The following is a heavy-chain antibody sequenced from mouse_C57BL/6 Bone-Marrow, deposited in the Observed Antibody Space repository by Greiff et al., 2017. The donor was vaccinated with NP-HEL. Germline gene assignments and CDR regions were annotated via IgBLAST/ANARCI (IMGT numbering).Heavy chain of an antibody. J-gene: IGHJ2*01. CDR3: ARFGLGRY. CDR1: GYTFTSYT. V-gene: IGHV1-4*01. D-gene: IGHD4-1*01. Sequence: VQLQQSGAELARPGASVKMSCKASGYTFTSYTMHWVNQRPGQGLEWIGYINPSSGYTKYNQKFKDKATLTADKSSSTAYMQLSSLTSEDSAVYYCARFGLGRYWGQGTTLTVSS. CDR2: INPSSGYT.